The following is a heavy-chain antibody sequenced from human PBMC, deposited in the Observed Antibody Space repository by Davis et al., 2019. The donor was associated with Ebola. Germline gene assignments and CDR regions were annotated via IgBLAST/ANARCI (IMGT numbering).Heavy chain of an antibody. CDR1: GFTFSSYG. D-gene: IGHD1-26*01. CDR2: IWYDGSNK. V-gene: IGHV3-30*02. Sequence: GESLKISCAASGFTFSSYGMHWVRQAPGKGLEWVAVIWYDGSNKYYADSVKGRFTISRDNSKNTLYLQMNSLRAEDTAVYYCAKAHEGWELYYYYGMDVWGQGTTVTVSS. CDR3: AKAHEGWELYYYYGMDV. J-gene: IGHJ6*02.